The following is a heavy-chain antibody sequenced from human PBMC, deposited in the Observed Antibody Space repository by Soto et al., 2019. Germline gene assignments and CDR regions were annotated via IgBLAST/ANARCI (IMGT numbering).Heavy chain of an antibody. D-gene: IGHD6-19*01. CDR3: GSIAVAEGFDP. Sequence: EVLLVETGGALIQPGGSLRLSCAASGFDVSYNYMSWVRQAPGKGLEWLSIIHPDGATYYAGSVKGRFTISRDNPKNTVHLQMNDLRGDDTAVYYCGSIAVAEGFDPWGQGTLVTVSS. J-gene: IGHJ5*02. V-gene: IGHV3-53*02. CDR2: IHPDGAT. CDR1: GFDVSYNY.